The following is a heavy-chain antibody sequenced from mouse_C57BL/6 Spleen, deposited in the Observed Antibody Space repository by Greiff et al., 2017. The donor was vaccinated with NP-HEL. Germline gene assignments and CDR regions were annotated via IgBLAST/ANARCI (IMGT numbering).Heavy chain of an antibody. V-gene: IGHV1-4*01. CDR1: GYTFTSYT. CDR3: AREAYDYDWYFDV. D-gene: IGHD2-4*01. Sequence: QVQLKQSGAELARPGASVKMSCKASGYTFTSYTMHWVQQRPGPGLEWIGYINPRSGYTKYNQKFKDKATLTADKSSSTADMQLSSLTSEDSAVYYCAREAYDYDWYFDVWGTGTTVTVSS. J-gene: IGHJ1*03. CDR2: INPRSGYT.